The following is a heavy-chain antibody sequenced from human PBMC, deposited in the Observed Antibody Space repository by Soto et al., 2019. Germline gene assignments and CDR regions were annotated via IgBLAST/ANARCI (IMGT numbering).Heavy chain of an antibody. CDR3: ARGLFGQQWLVGFDT. Sequence: QVQLVQSGAEVKKPGSSVKVSCKASGGTFSNYIFSWVRQAPGQGLEWMGGTIPMFATAQYAQKLQARVTITANESTSTVYMDLTSLRSDDTAVYYCARGLFGQQWLVGFDTWGQGALVTVSS. CDR1: GGTFSNYI. D-gene: IGHD6-19*01. CDR2: TIPMFATA. J-gene: IGHJ4*02. V-gene: IGHV1-69*01.